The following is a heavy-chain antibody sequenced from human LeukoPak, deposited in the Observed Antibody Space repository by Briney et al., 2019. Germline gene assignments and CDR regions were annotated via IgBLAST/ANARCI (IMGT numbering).Heavy chain of an antibody. D-gene: IGHD1-26*01. CDR2: IYSGGST. CDR1: GFTVSSNY. Sequence: GGSLRPSCAASGFTVSSNYMSWVRQAPGKGLEWVSVIYSGGSTYYADSVKGRFTISRDYSKNTLYLQMNSLRAEDTAVYYCARSGSYDGGDFDYWAREPWSPSPQ. V-gene: IGHV3-66*01. J-gene: IGHJ4*02. CDR3: ARSGSYDGGDFDY.